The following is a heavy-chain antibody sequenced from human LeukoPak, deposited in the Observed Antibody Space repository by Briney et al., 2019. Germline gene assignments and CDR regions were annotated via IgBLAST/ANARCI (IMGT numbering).Heavy chain of an antibody. CDR3: ASLMTTVTTVDY. Sequence: TGGSLRLSCAVSGFTVSSNYMTWVRQAPGKGLEWVSSISSSSSYIYYADSVKGRFTISRDNAKNSLYLQMNSLRAEDTAVYYCASLMTTVTTVDYWGQGTLVTVSS. CDR1: GFTVSSNY. CDR2: ISSSSSYI. V-gene: IGHV3-21*01. J-gene: IGHJ4*02. D-gene: IGHD4-17*01.